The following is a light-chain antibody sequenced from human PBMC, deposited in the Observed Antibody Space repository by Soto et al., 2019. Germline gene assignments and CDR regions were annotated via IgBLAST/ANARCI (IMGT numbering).Light chain of an antibody. CDR3: LQVSSFPRT. CDR1: QGIGVR. Sequence: QMTQSPSSLSASIGDRVTITCRASQGIGVRLAWFQQKPGKAPQYLIQSASSLQSGVPSRFSGSGSGTEFILTINSLQPEDVAIYYCLQVSSFPRTFGQGTKVDI. V-gene: IGKV1-12*01. CDR2: SAS. J-gene: IGKJ1*01.